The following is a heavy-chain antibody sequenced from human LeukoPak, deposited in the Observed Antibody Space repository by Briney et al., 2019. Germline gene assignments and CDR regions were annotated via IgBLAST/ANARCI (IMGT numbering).Heavy chain of an antibody. CDR3: ARVSNILRPYYFDY. V-gene: IGHV1-2*02. J-gene: IGHJ4*02. CDR1: GYTFTGFY. CDR2: INPRNGGS. D-gene: IGHD2/OR15-2a*01. Sequence: ASVKVSCKASGYTFTGFYIHWVRQAPGQGLEWMAWINPRNGGSHSAQKFQGRVTLARDTSISTAYMEMRKLTSDDTAFYYCARVSNILRPYYFDYWGQGTLVTVSS.